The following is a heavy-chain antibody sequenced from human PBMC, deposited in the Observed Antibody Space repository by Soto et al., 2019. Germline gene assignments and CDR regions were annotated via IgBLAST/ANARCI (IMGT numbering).Heavy chain of an antibody. CDR1: GFSFSDYW. CDR3: ARGGWKAYYMDV. V-gene: IGHV3-74*01. Sequence: GRPLRLSYAAAGFSFSDYWIHWVRQVPGKGLVWVSRIKGDETTTNYADFVKGRFTISRDNAKNTVFLQMNSLRVEDTAVYYCARGGWKAYYMDVWGKGATVTVSS. J-gene: IGHJ6*03. CDR2: IKGDETTT. D-gene: IGHD1-1*01.